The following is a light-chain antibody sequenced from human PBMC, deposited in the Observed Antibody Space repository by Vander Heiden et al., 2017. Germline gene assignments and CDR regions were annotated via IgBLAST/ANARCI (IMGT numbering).Light chain of an antibody. CDR2: AAS. V-gene: IGKV1-8*01. CDR3: QQYYSYPSIT. J-gene: IGKJ5*01. Sequence: AIRMTQSPSSFSASTGDRLTITRRASQCISSYLAWYQQKPGKDPKLLIYAASTLQSGVPSRFSGSGSGTDFTLTISCLQSEDFATYYCQQYYSYPSITLGQGTRLEIK. CDR1: QCISSY.